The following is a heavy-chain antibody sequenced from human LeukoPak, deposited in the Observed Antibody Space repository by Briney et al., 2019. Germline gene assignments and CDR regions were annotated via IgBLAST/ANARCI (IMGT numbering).Heavy chain of an antibody. D-gene: IGHD3-10*01. CDR2: ISSSGSTI. CDR3: ARVIGPSGSGSYYYYYYYYMDV. V-gene: IGHV3-11*01. Sequence: LSLTCTVSGGSISSYYMSWIRQAPGKGLEWVSYISSSGSTIYYADSAKGRFTISRDNAKNSLYLQMNSLRAEDTAVYYCARVIGPSGSGSYYYYYYYYMDVWGKGTTVTISS. J-gene: IGHJ6*03. CDR1: GGSISSYY.